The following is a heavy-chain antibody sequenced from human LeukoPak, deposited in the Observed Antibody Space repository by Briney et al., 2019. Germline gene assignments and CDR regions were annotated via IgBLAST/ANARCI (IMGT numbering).Heavy chain of an antibody. J-gene: IGHJ5*02. Sequence: ASEKVSCKASGYTFTSYAMNWVRQAPGQGLEWMGWINTNTGNPTYAQGFTGRFVFSLDTSVSTAYLQISSLKAEDTAVYYCARGSYYDFWSGYRRGRGFWFDPWGQGTLVTVSS. CDR1: GYTFTSYA. CDR2: INTNTGNP. CDR3: ARGSYYDFWSGYRRGRGFWFDP. D-gene: IGHD3-3*01. V-gene: IGHV7-4-1*02.